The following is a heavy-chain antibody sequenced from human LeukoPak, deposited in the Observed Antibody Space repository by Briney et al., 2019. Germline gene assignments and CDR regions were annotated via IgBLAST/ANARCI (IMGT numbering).Heavy chain of an antibody. CDR3: ARRYCNSISCYHMDV. V-gene: IGHV4-4*09. CDR2: IYSNGST. J-gene: IGHJ6*03. CDR1: GGSISSFY. Sequence: SETLSLTCTVSGGSISSFYWCWIRQSPGKGLEWIGFIYSNGSTNYNPSLKSRVTISVDTSKNQFSLKLSSMTAADTAVYYCARRYCNSISCYHMDVWGKGTTVTASS. D-gene: IGHD2-2*01.